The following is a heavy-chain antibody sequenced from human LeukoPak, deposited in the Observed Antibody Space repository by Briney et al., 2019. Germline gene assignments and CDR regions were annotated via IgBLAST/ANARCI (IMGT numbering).Heavy chain of an antibody. J-gene: IGHJ4*02. CDR3: AKERYGSGTHYNDY. D-gene: IGHD3-10*01. V-gene: IGHV3-23*01. CDR1: GFTFSSFA. Sequence: PEGSLRLSCAASGFTFSSFAMSWVRQAPGKGLEWVSAISGSGGDTSYADSVKGRFTISRDNSKNTLYLQMNSLRAEDTAVYYCAKERYGSGTHYNDYWGQGTLVTVSS. CDR2: ISGSGGDT.